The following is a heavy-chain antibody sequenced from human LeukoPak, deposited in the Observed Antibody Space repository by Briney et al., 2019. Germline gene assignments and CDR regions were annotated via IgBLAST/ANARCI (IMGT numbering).Heavy chain of an antibody. CDR2: ISDSGNK. J-gene: IGHJ6*02. CDR1: GFRFGGST. V-gene: IGHV3-21*01. CDR3: ARDASIGLDV. Sequence: GGSLRLSCAASGFRFGGSTISWVRQAPGKGLQWVSSISDSGNKYYAESLKGRITVSRDNAKNSLFLQMNSLRADDTAVYYCARDASIGLDVWGHGTTVTVSS. D-gene: IGHD3-9*01.